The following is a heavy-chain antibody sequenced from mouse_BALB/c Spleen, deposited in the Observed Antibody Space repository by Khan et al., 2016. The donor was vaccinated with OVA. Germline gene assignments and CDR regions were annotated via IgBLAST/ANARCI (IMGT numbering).Heavy chain of an antibody. Sequence: VQLKESGPGLVAPSQSLSITCTVSGFSLTGYGVHWVRQPPGKGLEWLGMIWGDGSTDYNSALKSRLSISKDNFKSQVFLKMNSLQTDDTARYYCARDTRYYAMDYWGQGTSVTVSS. CDR2: IWGDGST. CDR1: GFSLTGYG. CDR3: ARDTRYYAMDY. J-gene: IGHJ4*01. V-gene: IGHV2-6-7*01.